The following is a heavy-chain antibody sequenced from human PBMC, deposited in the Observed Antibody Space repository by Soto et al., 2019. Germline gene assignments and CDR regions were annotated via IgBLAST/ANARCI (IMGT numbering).Heavy chain of an antibody. CDR2: IWNDGSNE. J-gene: IGHJ4*02. Sequence: QVQLVESGGGGVQPGGSLRLSCEASGFHFSSFGIHWVRQAPGKGLEWLAIIWNDGSNEYYADSVKGRFTISTDNSKSTVYLQVSNLRAQDRAVHFCARDQSDSGGYSDSWGQGTLVTVSS. V-gene: IGHV3-33*01. CDR1: GFHFSSFG. D-gene: IGHD2-15*01. CDR3: ARDQSDSGGYSDS.